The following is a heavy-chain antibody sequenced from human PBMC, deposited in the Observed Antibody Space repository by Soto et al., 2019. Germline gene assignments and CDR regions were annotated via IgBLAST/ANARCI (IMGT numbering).Heavy chain of an antibody. Sequence: GGSLRLSCAASGFTFSDHYMDWVRQAPGKGLEWVGRTRNKARSYTTEYAASVKGRFTISRDDSKNSLSLQMNSLKTEDTAVYYCARVEEGRGYSYGLWGQGTLFTVSS. J-gene: IGHJ4*02. CDR1: GFTFSDHY. CDR2: TRNKARSYTT. CDR3: ARVEEGRGYSYGL. V-gene: IGHV3-72*01. D-gene: IGHD5-18*01.